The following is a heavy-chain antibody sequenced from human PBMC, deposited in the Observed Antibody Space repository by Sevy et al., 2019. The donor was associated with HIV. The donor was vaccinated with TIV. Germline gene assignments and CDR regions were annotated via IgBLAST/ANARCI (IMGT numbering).Heavy chain of an antibody. Sequence: ASVKVSCKASGYTFTGYYMHWVRQAPGQGLEWMGWINPNSGGTNYAQKFQGRVTMTRDTSISTAYMELSRLRSDDTAVYYWARLIIPGYGMDVWGQGTTVTVSS. CDR3: ARLIIPGYGMDV. CDR2: INPNSGGT. V-gene: IGHV1-2*02. CDR1: GYTFTGYY. D-gene: IGHD3-9*01. J-gene: IGHJ6*02.